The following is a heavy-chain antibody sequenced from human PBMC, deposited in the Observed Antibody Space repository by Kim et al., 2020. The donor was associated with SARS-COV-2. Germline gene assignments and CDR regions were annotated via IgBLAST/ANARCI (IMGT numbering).Heavy chain of an antibody. D-gene: IGHD2-8*02. V-gene: IGHV3-33*01. CDR2: IWYDGSNR. J-gene: IGHJ3*02. Sequence: GGSLRLSCVASGFTFSNYGMNWVRQAPGKGLEWVAFIWYDGSNRDYVDSAKGRFTISRDQSKNTLYLQMNSLRAEDTAVYYCVRNTVDNAFDMWGQGT. CDR1: GFTFSNYG. CDR3: VRNTVDNAFDM.